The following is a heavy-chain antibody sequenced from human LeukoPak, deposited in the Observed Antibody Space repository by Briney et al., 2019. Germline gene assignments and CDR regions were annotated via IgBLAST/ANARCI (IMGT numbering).Heavy chain of an antibody. CDR3: ARVWVPAARYDAFDL. J-gene: IGHJ3*01. Sequence: HPGGSLRLSCAASGFIFSSYSMTWVRQAPGKGLEWVSFISGSDTTIYYADSVKGRFTISRDNAKNSLYLQMNSLRAEDTAVYYCARVWVPAARYDAFDLWGQGTMVTVSS. CDR2: ISGSDTTI. D-gene: IGHD2-2*01. CDR1: GFIFSSYS. V-gene: IGHV3-48*01.